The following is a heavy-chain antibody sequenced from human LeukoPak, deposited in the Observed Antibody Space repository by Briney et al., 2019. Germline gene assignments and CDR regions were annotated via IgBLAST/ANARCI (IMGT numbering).Heavy chain of an antibody. J-gene: IGHJ4*02. CDR3: AREAWQQLVQMDY. D-gene: IGHD6-13*01. Sequence: PGGSLRLSCAASGFTFSSYWMSWVRQAPGEGLEWVANIKQDGSEKYYVDSVKGRFTISRDNAKNSLYLQMNSLRAEDTAVYYCAREAWQQLVQMDYWGQGTLVTVSS. CDR1: GFTFSSYW. CDR2: IKQDGSEK. V-gene: IGHV3-7*01.